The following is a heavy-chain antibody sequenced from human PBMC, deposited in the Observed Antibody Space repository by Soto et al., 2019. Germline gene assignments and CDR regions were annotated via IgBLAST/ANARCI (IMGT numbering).Heavy chain of an antibody. J-gene: IGHJ4*02. V-gene: IGHV3-23*01. CDR3: AKAFVVVVAATPYYFDY. D-gene: IGHD2-15*01. CDR2: ISGSGGST. Sequence: GGPLSHSCASSGFTFSSYAMSWVSKAPGKGLEWVSAISGSGGSTYYADSVKGRFTISRDNSKNTLYLQMNGLRAEDTAVYYCAKAFVVVVAATPYYFDYWGQGTLVNVSA. CDR1: GFTFSSYA.